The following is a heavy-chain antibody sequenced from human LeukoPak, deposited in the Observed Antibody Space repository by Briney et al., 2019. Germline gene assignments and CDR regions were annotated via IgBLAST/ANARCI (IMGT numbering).Heavy chain of an antibody. CDR1: GYTFTSHD. CDR3: ATGYCSSTSCQRGYYYYGMDV. V-gene: IGHV1-8*01. D-gene: IGHD2-2*01. J-gene: IGHJ6*02. Sequence: GASVKVSCKASGYTFTSHDINWVRQATGQGLEWMGWMNPNSGNTGYAQKFQGRVTMTRNTSISTAYMELSSLRSEDTAVYYCATGYCSSTSCQRGYYYYGMDVWGQRTTVTLSS. CDR2: MNPNSGNT.